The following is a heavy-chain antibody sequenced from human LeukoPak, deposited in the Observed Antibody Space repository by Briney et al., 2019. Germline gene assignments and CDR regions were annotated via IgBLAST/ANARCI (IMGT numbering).Heavy chain of an antibody. D-gene: IGHD4-11*01. J-gene: IGHJ4*02. V-gene: IGHV1-18*01. CDR3: ARDDNYGIFVNVDY. CDR2: ISTSTGDT. CDR1: GYSFILYG. Sequence: ASVKVSCKTSGYSFILYGISWVRQAPGQGPEWMGWISTSTGDTKYTQKFQGRVALTTDTSTSTAYMELSSLRSDDTAVYYCARDDNYGIFVNVDYWGQGTLVTVSS.